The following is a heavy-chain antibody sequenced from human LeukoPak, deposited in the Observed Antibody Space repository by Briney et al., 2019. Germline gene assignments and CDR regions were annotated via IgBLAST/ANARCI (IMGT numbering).Heavy chain of an antibody. CDR2: INHSGST. V-gene: IGHV4-34*01. J-gene: IGHJ6*02. CDR3: ARGSSSWYGYYYYGMGV. D-gene: IGHD6-13*01. Sequence: SETLSLTCAVFGGSFSGHYWSWIRQPPGKGLEWIGEINHSGSTNYNPSLKSRVTISVDTSKNQFSLKLSSVTAADTAVYYCARGSSSWYGYYYYGMGVWGQGTTVTVSS. CDR1: GGSFSGHY.